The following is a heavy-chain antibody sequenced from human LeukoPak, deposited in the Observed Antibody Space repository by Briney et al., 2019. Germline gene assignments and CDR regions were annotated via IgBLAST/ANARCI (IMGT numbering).Heavy chain of an antibody. CDR1: GFTFNNYG. J-gene: IGHJ4*02. V-gene: IGHV3-30*18. Sequence: GKSLRLACAASGFTFNNYGMHWVRQAPGKGLEWVAVISYDGRNKHYPDSVKGRFTISRDISTDTLWLQMDSLRTEDTAVYYCAKGPLRGTAAAIDYWGQGTLVTVSS. D-gene: IGHD2-2*01. CDR2: ISYDGRNK. CDR3: AKGPLRGTAAAIDY.